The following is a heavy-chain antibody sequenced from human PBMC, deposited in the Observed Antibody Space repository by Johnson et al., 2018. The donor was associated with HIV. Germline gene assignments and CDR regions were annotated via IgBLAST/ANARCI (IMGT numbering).Heavy chain of an antibody. Sequence: VQLVESGGGLVQPGGSMRLSCVGSGFTFSDHYMSWVRQAPGKGLEWVSFISSRGSTIYYSDSVKGRFTISRDNAKNSLYLQMNSLKAEDTAVYCCARDRGTVVILSDAFDMWGQGTMVTVSS. V-gene: IGHV3-11*04. CDR3: ARDRGTVVILSDAFDM. J-gene: IGHJ3*02. CDR2: ISSRGSTI. D-gene: IGHD3-22*01. CDR1: GFTFSDHY.